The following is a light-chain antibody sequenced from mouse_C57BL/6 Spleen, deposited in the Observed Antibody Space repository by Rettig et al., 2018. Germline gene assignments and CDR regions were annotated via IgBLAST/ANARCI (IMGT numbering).Light chain of an antibody. V-gene: IGKV14-111*01. Sequence: DIKMTQSPSSMYASLGERVTITCKASQDIISYLNWFQQKPGKSPKTLIYRANRLVDGVPSRFSGSGSGQDYSLTISSLEYEDMGIYYCLQYDEFPPTFGGGTKLEIK. CDR1: QDIISY. J-gene: IGKJ1*01. CDR3: LQYDEFPPT. CDR2: RAN.